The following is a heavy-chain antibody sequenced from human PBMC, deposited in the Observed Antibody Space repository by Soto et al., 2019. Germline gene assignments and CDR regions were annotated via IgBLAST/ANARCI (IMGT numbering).Heavy chain of an antibody. D-gene: IGHD3-16*01. J-gene: IGHJ4*02. Sequence: GGSLRLSCAASGFIFNDHSLDWVRQAPGKGLEWVGRTRKRADSYTTEYAASVKGRFSISRDDSGTSVHLQMTSLKTEDTAVYYCVMGYYFDYWGQGTLVTVSS. CDR1: GFIFNDHS. CDR3: VMGYYFDY. V-gene: IGHV3-72*01. CDR2: TRKRADSYTT.